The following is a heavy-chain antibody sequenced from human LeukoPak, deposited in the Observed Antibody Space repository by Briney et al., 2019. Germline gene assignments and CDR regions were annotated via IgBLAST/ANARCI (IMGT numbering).Heavy chain of an antibody. J-gene: IGHJ4*02. CDR1: GFTFSSYA. Sequence: GGSLRLSCAASGFTFSSYAMSWVRQAPGKGLEWVSAISGSGGSTYYADSVKGRFTISRDNSKNTLYLQMNSLRAEDTAVYYCAKDALYYDFWSGYYSRPDYWGQGTLVTVSS. V-gene: IGHV3-23*01. CDR2: ISGSGGST. CDR3: AKDALYYDFWSGYYSRPDY. D-gene: IGHD3-3*01.